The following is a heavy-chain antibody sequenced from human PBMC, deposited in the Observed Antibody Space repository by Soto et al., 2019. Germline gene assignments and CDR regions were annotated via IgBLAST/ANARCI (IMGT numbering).Heavy chain of an antibody. Sequence: SQTLSLTCAVYGGSFRGYYWSWIRQPPGKGLEWIGEINHSGSTNYNPSLKSRVTISVDTSKNQFSLKLSSVTAADTAVYYCARAPRVVTTTVYSYYYYMDVWGKGTTVTVSS. D-gene: IGHD2-21*02. CDR1: GGSFRGYY. J-gene: IGHJ6*03. V-gene: IGHV4-34*01. CDR3: ARAPRVVTTTVYSYYYYMDV. CDR2: INHSGST.